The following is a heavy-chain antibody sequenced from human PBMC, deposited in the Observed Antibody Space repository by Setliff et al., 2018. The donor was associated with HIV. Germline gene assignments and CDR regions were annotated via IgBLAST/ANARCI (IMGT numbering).Heavy chain of an antibody. CDR3: ARDVDHMIDV. CDR1: GDTFSTYV. Sequence: ASVKVSCKSSGDTFSTYVFTWVRQAPGQGLEWMGIIDPSGGTTTYAQNLQGRLTMTTDTSTGTAYMELRSLISDDTAVYYCARDVDHMIDVWGPGTTVTVSS. V-gene: IGHV1-18*01. J-gene: IGHJ6*01. CDR2: IDPSGGTT. D-gene: IGHD3-22*01.